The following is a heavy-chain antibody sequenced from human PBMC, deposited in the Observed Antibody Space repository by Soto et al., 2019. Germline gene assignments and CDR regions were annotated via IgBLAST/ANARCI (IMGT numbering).Heavy chain of an antibody. D-gene: IGHD3-9*01. V-gene: IGHV4-31*03. CDR1: GGSISSGGYY. J-gene: IGHJ5*02. Sequence: QVQLQESGPGLVKPSQTLSRTCTVSGGSISSGGYYWSWIRQHPGKGLEWIGYIYYSGSTYYNPSLKSRVTISVDTSKNQFSLKLSSVTAADTAVYYCARAVEYYDILTGYQNWFDPWGQGTLVTVSS. CDR2: IYYSGST. CDR3: ARAVEYYDILTGYQNWFDP.